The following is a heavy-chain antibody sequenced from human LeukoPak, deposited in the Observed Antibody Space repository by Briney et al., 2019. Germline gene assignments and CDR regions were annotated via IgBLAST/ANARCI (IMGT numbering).Heavy chain of an antibody. CDR1: GFTFSSYA. CDR2: ISGGGGST. V-gene: IGHV3-23*01. Sequence: GGSLRLSCAASGFTFSSYAMSWVRQAPGKGLEWVSTISGGGGSTFYADSVKGRFTISRDNSKNALYLQMNSLRAEDTAVYYCAKDRSLVVVTAGDYWGQGTLVTVSS. CDR3: AKDRSLVVVTAGDY. J-gene: IGHJ4*02. D-gene: IGHD2-15*01.